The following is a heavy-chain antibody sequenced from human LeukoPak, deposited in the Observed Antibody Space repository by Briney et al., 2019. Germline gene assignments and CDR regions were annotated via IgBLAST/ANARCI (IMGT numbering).Heavy chain of an antibody. J-gene: IGHJ4*02. Sequence: ASVKVSCKASGYTFSSYGISWVRQAPGQGLEWMGWISAYNGNTNYAQKVQGRDTVTTDTSTSTAYMELRSLRSDDTAVYYCAGGYGDYPTSPWWYWGQGTLVTVSS. CDR2: ISAYNGNT. V-gene: IGHV1-18*01. CDR1: GYTFSSYG. D-gene: IGHD4-17*01. CDR3: AGGYGDYPTSPWWY.